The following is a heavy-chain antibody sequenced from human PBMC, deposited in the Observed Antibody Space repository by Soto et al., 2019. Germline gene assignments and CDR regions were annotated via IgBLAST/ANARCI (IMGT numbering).Heavy chain of an antibody. J-gene: IGHJ6*02. CDR3: AKRGPGSDYYYGLDV. Sequence: EVQLLESGGGLVQPGGSLRLSCVPSGFTFDTYAMSWVRQIPGKGLEWVSTISASGSTTYYADSVKGRFTISRDNVKKTLHLQLNSMTAEDAAVYYCAKRGPGSDYYYGLDVWGQGTTVTVSS. CDR1: GFTFDTYA. D-gene: IGHD2-15*01. V-gene: IGHV3-23*01. CDR2: ISASGSTT.